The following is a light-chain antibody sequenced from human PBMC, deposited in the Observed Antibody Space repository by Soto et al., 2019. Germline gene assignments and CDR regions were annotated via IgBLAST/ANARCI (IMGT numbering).Light chain of an antibody. CDR3: QQYDNIPLSLT. CDR1: QSITTW. J-gene: IGKJ3*01. V-gene: IGKV1-5*01. Sequence: ADVGDRVTITFRTIQSITTWLAWYQQKPGKAPKLLIYAASSLQSGVPSRFSGSGSGTDFTLTISSLQPEDIATYYCQQYDNIPLSLTFGPGTKVDIK. CDR2: AAS.